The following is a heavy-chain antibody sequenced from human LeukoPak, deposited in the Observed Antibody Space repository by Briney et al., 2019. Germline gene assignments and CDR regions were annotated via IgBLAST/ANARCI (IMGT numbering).Heavy chain of an antibody. CDR2: INHSGST. D-gene: IGHD3-16*02. Sequence: KPSETLSLTCAVYGGSFSGYYWSWIRQPPGKGLEWIGEINHSGSTNYNPSLKSRVTISVDTSKNQFSLKLSSVTAADTAVYSCARAPYYDYVWGSYRYAPDYWGQGTLVTVSS. CDR3: ARAPYYDYVWGSYRYAPDY. CDR1: GGSFSGYY. J-gene: IGHJ4*02. V-gene: IGHV4-34*01.